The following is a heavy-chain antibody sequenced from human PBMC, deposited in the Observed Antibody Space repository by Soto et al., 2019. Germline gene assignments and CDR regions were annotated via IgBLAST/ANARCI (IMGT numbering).Heavy chain of an antibody. V-gene: IGHV3-53*04. CDR2: IYSGGST. CDR1: GFTVSSNY. J-gene: IGHJ4*02. Sequence: EVQLVESGGGLVQPGGSLRLSCAASGFTVSSNYMSWVRQAPGKGLEWVSVIYSGGSTYYADSVKGRFTISRHNSKNTLYLQMNSLRAEDTAVYYCARGSIYDSQDYFDYWGQGTLVTVSS. CDR3: ARGSIYDSQDYFDY. D-gene: IGHD3-3*01.